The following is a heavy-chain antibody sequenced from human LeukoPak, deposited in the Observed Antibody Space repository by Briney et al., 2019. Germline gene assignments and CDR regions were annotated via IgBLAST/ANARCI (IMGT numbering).Heavy chain of an antibody. D-gene: IGHD4-17*01. V-gene: IGHV3-23*01. CDR3: AKDLSGDYYLDC. Sequence: GGSLRLSXAASGFTFSSYAMSWVGQAPGKGLEWVSTISGSGGSTYYADSVKGRFTISRDNSKNTLYLQMSSPRAEDTAVYYCAKDLSGDYYLDCWGQGTLVTVSS. CDR1: GFTFSSYA. CDR2: ISGSGGST. J-gene: IGHJ4*02.